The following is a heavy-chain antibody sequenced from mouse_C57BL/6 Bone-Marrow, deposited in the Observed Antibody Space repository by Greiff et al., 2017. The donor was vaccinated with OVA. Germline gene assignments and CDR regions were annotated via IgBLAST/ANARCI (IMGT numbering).Heavy chain of an antibody. Sequence: QVQLKQSGAELVKPGASVKLSCKASGYTFTEYTIHWVKQRSGQGLEWIGWFYPGSGSIKYNEKFKDKATLTADKSSSTVYMELSRLTSEDSAVYFCARHEVAALNWDSWCAYWGQGTLVTVSA. CDR3: ARHEVAALNWDSWCAY. V-gene: IGHV1-62-2*01. D-gene: IGHD4-1*02. CDR1: GYTFTEYT. J-gene: IGHJ3*01. CDR2: FYPGSGSI.